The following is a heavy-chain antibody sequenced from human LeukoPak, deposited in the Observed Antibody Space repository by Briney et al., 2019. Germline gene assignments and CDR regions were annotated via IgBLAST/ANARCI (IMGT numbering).Heavy chain of an antibody. CDR1: GDSISSTAYY. J-gene: IGHJ4*02. Sequence: SETLSLTCTVSGDSISSTAYYWGWSRQPPGKGLEWLGMIHFSGTIYNNPSLMSRVTISVDTSKNQFSLKLTSVTAADTAVYYRTRGFDHAKSGYWGQGTLVTVSS. D-gene: IGHD1-14*01. CDR3: TRGFDHAKSGY. V-gene: IGHV4-39*01. CDR2: IHFSGTI.